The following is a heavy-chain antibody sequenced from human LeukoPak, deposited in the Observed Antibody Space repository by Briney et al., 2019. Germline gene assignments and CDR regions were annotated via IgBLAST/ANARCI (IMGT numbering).Heavy chain of an antibody. D-gene: IGHD2-15*01. V-gene: IGHV1-69*04. CDR3: ARPAGRGLGYCSGGSCATYYYYGMDV. CDR2: IIPILGIA. Sequence: GASVKVSCKASGGTFSSYAISWVRQAPGQGLEWMGRIIPILGIANYAQKFQGRVTITADKSTSTAYMELSSLRSEDTAVYYCARPAGRGLGYCSGGSCATYYYYGMDVWGQGTTVTVSS. J-gene: IGHJ6*02. CDR1: GGTFSSYA.